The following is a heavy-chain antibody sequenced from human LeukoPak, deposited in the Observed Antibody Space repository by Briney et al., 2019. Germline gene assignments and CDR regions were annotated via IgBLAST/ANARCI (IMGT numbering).Heavy chain of an antibody. J-gene: IGHJ4*02. Sequence: SQTLSLTCAISGDSVSSNSAAWNWIRQSPSRGLEWLGRTYYRSKWYSDYAVSVKSRITINPDTSKNQFSLQLNPVTPEDTAVYYCVSTVIAAAGTLDYWGQGTLVTVSS. D-gene: IGHD6-13*01. CDR2: TYYRSKWYS. CDR1: GDSVSSNSAA. CDR3: VSTVIAAAGTLDY. V-gene: IGHV6-1*01.